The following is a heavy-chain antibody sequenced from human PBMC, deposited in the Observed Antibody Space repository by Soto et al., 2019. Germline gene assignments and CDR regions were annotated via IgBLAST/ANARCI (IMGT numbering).Heavy chain of an antibody. Sequence: QITLKESGPPLVKPTQTLTLTCTFSGFSLTTDGVGVDWIRQPPGKALEWLGLIYWNDEKRYRPSLQSRLTITKDTSRNQVVLTMTHMDPVDTATYYCAHRTTVTSGINWGQGTLVTVSS. CDR2: IYWNDEK. D-gene: IGHD4-4*01. CDR3: AHRTTVTSGIN. J-gene: IGHJ4*02. CDR1: GFSLTTDGVG. V-gene: IGHV2-5*01.